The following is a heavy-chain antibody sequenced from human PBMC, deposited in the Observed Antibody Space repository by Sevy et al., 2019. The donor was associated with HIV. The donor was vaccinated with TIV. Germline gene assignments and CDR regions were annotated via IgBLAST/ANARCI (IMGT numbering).Heavy chain of an antibody. CDR2: ISYDGSNK. CDR3: ASLVLLWFGELLNDPGGDYYGMDV. V-gene: IGHV3-30-3*01. D-gene: IGHD3-10*01. Sequence: GGSLRLSCAASGFTFSSYAMHWVRQAPGKGLEWVAVISYDGSNKYYADPVKGRFTISRDNSKNTLYLKMNSLRAEDTAGYYCASLVLLWFGELLNDPGGDYYGMDVWGQGTTVTVSS. J-gene: IGHJ6*02. CDR1: GFTFSSYA.